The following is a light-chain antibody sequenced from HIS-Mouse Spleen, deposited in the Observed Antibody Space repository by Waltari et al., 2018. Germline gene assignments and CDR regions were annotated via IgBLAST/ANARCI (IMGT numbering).Light chain of an antibody. V-gene: IGLV2-23*01. CDR1: SSDVGSSNL. Sequence: QSALTQPASVSGSPGQSNTISCTGTSSDVGSSNLARWYQQHPGNAPKLMIYEGSKRPSGVSNRFSGSKSGNTASLTISGLQAEDEADYYCCSYAGSSTWVFGGGTKLTVL. CDR3: CSYAGSSTWV. CDR2: EGS. J-gene: IGLJ3*02.